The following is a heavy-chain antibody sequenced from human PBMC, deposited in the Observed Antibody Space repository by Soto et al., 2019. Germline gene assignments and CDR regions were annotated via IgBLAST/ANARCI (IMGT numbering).Heavy chain of an antibody. CDR2: IYYSGST. CDR1: GGSISSGGYY. CDR3: ARGGDDFWSGYYYYYYYGMDV. Sequence: LSLTCTVSGGSISSGGYYWSWIRQHPGKGLEWIGYIYYSGSTYYNPSLKSRVTISVDTSKNQFSLKLSSVTAADTAVYYCARGGDDFWSGYYYYYYYGMDVWGQGTTVTVSS. V-gene: IGHV4-31*03. J-gene: IGHJ6*02. D-gene: IGHD3-3*01.